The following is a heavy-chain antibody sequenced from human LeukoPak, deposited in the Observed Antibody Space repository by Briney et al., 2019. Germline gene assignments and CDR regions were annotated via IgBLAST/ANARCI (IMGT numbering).Heavy chain of an antibody. J-gene: IGHJ3*02. CDR1: GFTFSSYG. V-gene: IGHV3-30*03. Sequence: GGSLRLSYAASGFTFSSYGMHWVRQAPGKGLEWVAVISYDGSNKYYADSVKGRFTISRDNSKNTLYLQMNSLRAEDTAVYYCAGPPFDAFDNWGQGTMVTVSS. CDR2: ISYDGSNK. CDR3: AGPPFDAFDN.